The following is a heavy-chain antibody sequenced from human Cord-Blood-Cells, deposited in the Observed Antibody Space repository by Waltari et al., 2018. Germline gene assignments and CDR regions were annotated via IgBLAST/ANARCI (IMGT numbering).Heavy chain of an antibody. CDR3: ARGGITIFGVVIMVWFDP. J-gene: IGHJ5*02. V-gene: IGHV1-8*01. CDR2: MNPNSGNT. Sequence: VRQATRQGLEWMGWMNPNSGNTGYAQKFQGRVTMTRNTSISTAYMELSSLRSEDTAVYYCARGGITIFGVVIMVWFDPWGQGTLVTVSS. D-gene: IGHD3-3*01.